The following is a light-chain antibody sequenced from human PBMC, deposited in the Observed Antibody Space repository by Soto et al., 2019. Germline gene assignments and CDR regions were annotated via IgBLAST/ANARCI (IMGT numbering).Light chain of an antibody. CDR3: QQYNNWPPIT. V-gene: IGKV3-15*01. Sequence: EIVMTQSPATLSVSPGEGASLSCRASQSVRSNLAWYQQKPGQAPRLLIHGASTRATGIPARFSGSGSGTEFSLTISSLQSEDFAVYYCQQYNNWPPITFGQGTRLEIK. CDR2: GAS. CDR1: QSVRSN. J-gene: IGKJ5*01.